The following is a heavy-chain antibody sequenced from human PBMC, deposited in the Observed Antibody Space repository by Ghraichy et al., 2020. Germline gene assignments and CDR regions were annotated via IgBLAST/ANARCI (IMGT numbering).Heavy chain of an antibody. CDR1: GFTFTSYA. V-gene: IGHV3-23*01. CDR2: ISGSGAST. D-gene: IGHD5-12*01. Sequence: LSLTCAASGFTFTSYAMNWVRQAPGKGLEWVSTISGSGASTYYADSVKGRFTISRDNSKNALYLQMNSLRAEDTAVYHCAKGGSGYAYSGWGQGILVTVSS. CDR3: AKGGSGYAYSG. J-gene: IGHJ4*02.